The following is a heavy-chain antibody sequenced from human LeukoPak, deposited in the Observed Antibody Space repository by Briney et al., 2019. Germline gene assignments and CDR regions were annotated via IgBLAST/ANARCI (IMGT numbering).Heavy chain of an antibody. V-gene: IGHV1-2*04. CDR1: GYTFTGYY. D-gene: IGHD6-13*01. CDR3: ARGQGDLAAAGFDY. CDR2: INPNSGGT. Sequence: ASVKVSCKASGYTFTGYYMHWVRQAPGQGLEWMGWINPNSGGTNYAQKFQGWVTMTRDTSISTAYMELSRLRSDDTAVYYCARGQGDLAAAGFDYWGQGTLVTVSS. J-gene: IGHJ4*02.